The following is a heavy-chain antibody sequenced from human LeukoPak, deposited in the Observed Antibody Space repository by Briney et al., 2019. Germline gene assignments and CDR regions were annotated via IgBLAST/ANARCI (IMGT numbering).Heavy chain of an antibody. Sequence: GGSLRLSCAASGFTFSSHWMSWVRQAPGKGLEWVANIKQDGSEKYYVDSVKGRFTISRDNAKNSLYLQMNSLSAEDTAVYYCARVYCTNGVCYYGPYYYYYMDVWGKGTTVTVSS. V-gene: IGHV3-7*01. D-gene: IGHD2-8*01. CDR2: IKQDGSEK. CDR1: GFTFSSHW. J-gene: IGHJ6*03. CDR3: ARVYCTNGVCYYGPYYYYYMDV.